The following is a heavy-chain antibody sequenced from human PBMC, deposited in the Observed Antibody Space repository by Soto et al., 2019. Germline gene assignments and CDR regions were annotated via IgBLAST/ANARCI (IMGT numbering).Heavy chain of an antibody. D-gene: IGHD6-19*01. V-gene: IGHV1-18*01. CDR3: ARDRGVAPPVAGNTHYYYYLDV. Sequence: QDQLVQSGAEVKKPGASVTVSCKASGDSFTNYGITWVRQAPGQGLEWLGWISAFNGNTHYAQKVQGRVTMTTDASTSTAYMELRSLRSDDTAVYYCARDRGVAPPVAGNTHYYYYLDVWGKGTTVTVSS. CDR2: ISAFNGNT. J-gene: IGHJ6*03. CDR1: GDSFTNYG.